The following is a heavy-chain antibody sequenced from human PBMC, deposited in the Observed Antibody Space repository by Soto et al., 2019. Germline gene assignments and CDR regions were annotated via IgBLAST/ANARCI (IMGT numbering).Heavy chain of an antibody. D-gene: IGHD2-8*01. V-gene: IGHV3-9*01. CDR2: ISWNSGII. CDR1: GFTFDDYA. J-gene: IGHJ3*02. Sequence: EVQLVESGGGLVQPGRSLRLSCAASGFTFDDYAMHWVRQAPGKGLEWVSGISWNSGIIVYSDSVKGRFTISRDNAQNSLYLQMNSLRAEDTALYYCVKDMGTNGHDSFERWGQGTMVTVSS. CDR3: VKDMGTNGHDSFER.